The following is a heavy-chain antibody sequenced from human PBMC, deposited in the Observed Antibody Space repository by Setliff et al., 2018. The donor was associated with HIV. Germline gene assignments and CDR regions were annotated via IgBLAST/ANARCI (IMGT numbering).Heavy chain of an antibody. CDR1: GFTFSSYE. Sequence: GGSLRLSCAASGFTFSSYEMNWVRQAPGKGLEWVSYISGSGSAMYYADSVEGRFTISRDNAKNSLYLQMNSLTAEDTAVYYCATDCAVVGGTGSLDSWGQGTLVTVSS. CDR3: ATDCAVVGGTGSLDS. D-gene: IGHD1-26*01. J-gene: IGHJ4*02. V-gene: IGHV3-48*03. CDR2: ISGSGSAM.